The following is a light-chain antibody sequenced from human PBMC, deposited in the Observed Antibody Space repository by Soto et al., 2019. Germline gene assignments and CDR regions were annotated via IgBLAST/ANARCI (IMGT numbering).Light chain of an antibody. Sequence: DIQLTQSPAFLSASVGDKVTITCRASQDISSYLAWYQQKPGKAPNLLVYSAATLQSGVPSRFSGSGSGTEFPLTISSLQPEDFATYFCQQIDSYPVTFGGGTKVEIK. V-gene: IGKV1-9*01. J-gene: IGKJ4*01. CDR2: SAA. CDR1: QDISSY. CDR3: QQIDSYPVT.